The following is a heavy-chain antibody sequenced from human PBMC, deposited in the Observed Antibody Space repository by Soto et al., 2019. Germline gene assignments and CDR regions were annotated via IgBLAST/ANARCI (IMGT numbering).Heavy chain of an antibody. V-gene: IGHV1-2*02. CDR3: ARERYQVISDGMDV. CDR2: INPETGGT. D-gene: IGHD2-2*01. J-gene: IGHJ6*02. Sequence: QVQLVQSGADVKTPGASVRVSCKASGYTFTGYYVHWVRAAPGQGLEWMGWINPETGGTSYAQKFQGRVTLSRDTSINTAYLELSRLRFDDAAVYFCARERYQVISDGMDVWGQGTTVTVSS. CDR1: GYTFTGYY.